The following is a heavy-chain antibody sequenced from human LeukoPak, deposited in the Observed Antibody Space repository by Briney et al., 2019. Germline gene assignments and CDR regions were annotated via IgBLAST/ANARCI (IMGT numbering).Heavy chain of an antibody. CDR1: GGSISSGTFY. D-gene: IGHD3-22*01. CDR2: IYTSGST. CDR3: ARHPYDSSENYFDY. V-gene: IGHV4-61*02. J-gene: IGHJ4*02. Sequence: SQTLSLTWTVSGGSISSGTFYWGWIRQPAGKGLEWIGRIYTSGSTNYNPSLKSRATISIDTSKNQFSLKLNSVTAADTAVYYCARHPYDSSENYFDYWGQGTLVTVSS.